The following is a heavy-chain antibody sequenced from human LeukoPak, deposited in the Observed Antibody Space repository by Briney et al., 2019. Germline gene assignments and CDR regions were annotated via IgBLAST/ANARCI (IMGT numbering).Heavy chain of an antibody. CDR2: ISAHNGDT. D-gene: IGHD2/OR15-2a*01. V-gene: IGHV1-18*01. J-gene: IGHJ4*02. CDR1: GTSFTNYG. Sequence: ASVKVSCKVVGTSFTNYGITWVRQGPGQGLEWMAWISAHNGDTNVAQNFQGRVTMTTDTSTCTAYMELRSLRSDDTAMYYCARGEYPNDYWGQGTLVTVSS. CDR3: ARGEYPNDY.